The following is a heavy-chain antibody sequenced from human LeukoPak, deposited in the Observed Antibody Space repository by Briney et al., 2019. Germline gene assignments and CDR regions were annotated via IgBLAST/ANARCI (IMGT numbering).Heavy chain of an antibody. Sequence: SETXSLTCTVSGGSIGSYYWSWIRQPPGKGLEWIGYIYYSGTTKYNPSLKSRVTISVDTSKNQFSLRLSSVTAADTAVYYCARDHSVPGPFDYWGQGTLVTVSS. J-gene: IGHJ4*02. V-gene: IGHV4-59*01. CDR3: ARDHSVPGPFDY. D-gene: IGHD6-19*01. CDR2: IYYSGTT. CDR1: GGSIGSYY.